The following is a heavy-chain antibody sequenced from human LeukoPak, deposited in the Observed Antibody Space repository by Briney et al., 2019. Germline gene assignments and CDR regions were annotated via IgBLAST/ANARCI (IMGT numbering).Heavy chain of an antibody. V-gene: IGHV3-15*01. CDR2: IKSKTDGGTT. CDR1: GFTFSNAW. J-gene: IGHJ4*02. Sequence: PGGSLRLSCAASGFTFSNAWMSWVRQAPGKGLEWVGRIKSKTDGGTTDYAAPVKGRFTISRDDSKNTLYLQMNSLKTEDTAVYYCTTTSMAVAGPFDYWGQGTLVTVSS. D-gene: IGHD6-19*01. CDR3: TTTSMAVAGPFDY.